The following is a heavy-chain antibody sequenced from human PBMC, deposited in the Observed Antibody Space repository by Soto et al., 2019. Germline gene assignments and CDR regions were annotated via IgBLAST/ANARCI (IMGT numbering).Heavy chain of an antibody. V-gene: IGHV3-30*18. CDR2: ISYDGSNK. J-gene: IGHJ3*02. CDR3: AKSAHDYSNTLHAFDI. Sequence: QVQLVESGGGVVQPGRSLRLSCAASGFTFSSYGMHWVRQAPGKGLEWVADISYDGSNKYYADSVKGRFTISRDNSKNTLYLQMNSLRAEDTAVYYCAKSAHDYSNTLHAFDIWGQGTMVTVSS. CDR1: GFTFSSYG. D-gene: IGHD4-4*01.